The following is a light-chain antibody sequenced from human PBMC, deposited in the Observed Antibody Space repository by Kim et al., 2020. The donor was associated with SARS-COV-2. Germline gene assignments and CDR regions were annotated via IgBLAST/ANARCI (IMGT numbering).Light chain of an antibody. CDR1: GSNIGSNA. Sequence: QSVLTQPPSASGTPGQRVTISCSGSGSNIGSNAVNWYQQLPGTAPKLLIFFNNQRPSGVPDRFSGAKSGTSASLAISGVQSEDEADYYCSAWDDSLNGPVFGGGTQLTVL. V-gene: IGLV1-44*01. CDR3: SAWDDSLNGPV. J-gene: IGLJ2*01. CDR2: FNN.